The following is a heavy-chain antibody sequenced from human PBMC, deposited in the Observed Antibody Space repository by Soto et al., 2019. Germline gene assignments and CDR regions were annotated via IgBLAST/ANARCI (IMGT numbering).Heavy chain of an antibody. CDR3: AKVGYCSSTSCPYYYGMDV. CDR2: ISGSGGST. D-gene: IGHD2-2*01. J-gene: IGHJ6*02. Sequence: GGSLRLSCAASGFTFSSYAMSWVRQSPGKGLEWVSAISGSGGSTYYADSVKGRFTISRDNSKNTLYLQMNSLRAEDTAVYYCAKVGYCSSTSCPYYYGMDVWGQGTTVTVSS. V-gene: IGHV3-23*01. CDR1: GFTFSSYA.